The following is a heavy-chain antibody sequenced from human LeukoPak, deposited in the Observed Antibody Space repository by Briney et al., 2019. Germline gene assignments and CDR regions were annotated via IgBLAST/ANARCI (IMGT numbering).Heavy chain of an antibody. Sequence: TLSLTCTVSGGSISSYYWSWIRQPPGKGLGWLARIDWDDDKYYSTSLETRLTISKDTSKNQVVLTMTNMDPVDTATYYCARIRYSSGWYAFDIWGQGTMVTVSS. CDR1: GGSISSYY. D-gene: IGHD6-19*01. V-gene: IGHV2-70*11. CDR2: IDWDDDK. J-gene: IGHJ3*02. CDR3: ARIRYSSGWYAFDI.